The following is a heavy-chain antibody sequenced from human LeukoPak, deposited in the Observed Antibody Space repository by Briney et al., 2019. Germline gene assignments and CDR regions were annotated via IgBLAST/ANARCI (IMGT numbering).Heavy chain of an antibody. J-gene: IGHJ3*02. V-gene: IGHV1-2*02. CDR1: GYTFTGYY. Sequence: ASVKVSCKASGYTFTGYYIHWVRQAPGQGLEWMGWINPNSGGTRSAQKFQGRVTMTRDTSISTAYTELSTLKSDDTAVYYCARDLGGSNTKDAFDIWGQGTMVTVSS. CDR2: INPNSGGT. D-gene: IGHD5-24*01. CDR3: ARDLGGSNTKDAFDI.